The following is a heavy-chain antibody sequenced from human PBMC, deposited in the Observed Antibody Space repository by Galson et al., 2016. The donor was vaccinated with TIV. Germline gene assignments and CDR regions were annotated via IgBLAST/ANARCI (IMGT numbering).Heavy chain of an antibody. Sequence: TLSLTCDVSGGSINSAGYYWSWLRQQSGEGLEWIAYIHSSGITYYNPSLESRVTLSVETSKSQFSLNLSSVTAADTAVYFCARLFFFDARNVLVGAFDVWGHGTMVSVSS. D-gene: IGHD2-15*01. V-gene: IGHV4-31*11. CDR3: ARLFFFDARNVLVGAFDV. CDR1: GGSINSAGYY. J-gene: IGHJ3*01. CDR2: IHSSGIT.